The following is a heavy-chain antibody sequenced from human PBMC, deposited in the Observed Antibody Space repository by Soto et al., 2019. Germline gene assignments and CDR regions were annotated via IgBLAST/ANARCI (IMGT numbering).Heavy chain of an antibody. J-gene: IGHJ3*02. Sequence: SETLSLTCTVSGGSVNSGNYYWSWIRQPPGKGLEWIGYIYSSGSTNYNPSLKSRVSISVDTSKNHLSLKLSSVTAADTAVYYCASSPRFAFDIWGQGTMVTVSS. V-gene: IGHV4-61*03. CDR3: ASSPRFAFDI. CDR2: IYSSGST. CDR1: GGSVNSGNYY.